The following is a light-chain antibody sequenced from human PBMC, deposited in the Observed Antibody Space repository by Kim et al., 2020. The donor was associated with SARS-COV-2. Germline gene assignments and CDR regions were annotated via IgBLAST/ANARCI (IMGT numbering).Light chain of an antibody. CDR1: SSTIGSTP. CDR2: ANS. CDR3: AAWDDSLNGRV. J-gene: IGLJ3*02. Sequence: GRRVTIYCSGSSSTIGSTPVNWYQQVPGTAPRLLIFANSQRPSGVPDRFSGSKSGTSASLAISGLQSEDEADYYCAAWDDSLNGRVFGGGTQLTVL. V-gene: IGLV1-44*01.